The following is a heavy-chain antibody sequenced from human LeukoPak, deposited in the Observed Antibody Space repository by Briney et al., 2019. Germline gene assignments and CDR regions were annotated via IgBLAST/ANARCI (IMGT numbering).Heavy chain of an antibody. D-gene: IGHD4-17*01. V-gene: IGHV1-18*01. CDR1: GYTFTSYG. J-gene: IGHJ5*02. CDR2: ISAYNGNT. Sequence: GASVKVSCKASGYTFTSYGISWVRQAPGQGLEWMGWISAYNGNTNYAQKLQGRVTMTTDTSTSTAYMELRSLRSDDTAVYYCARDSPVDYGDYLNWFDPWGQGTLVTVSS. CDR3: ARDSPVDYGDYLNWFDP.